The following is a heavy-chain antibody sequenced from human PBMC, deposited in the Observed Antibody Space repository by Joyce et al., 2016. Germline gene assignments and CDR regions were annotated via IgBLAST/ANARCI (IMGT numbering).Heavy chain of an antibody. CDR2: MNPNSGDA. CDR3: ARGFWYFEF. Sequence: QVQLVQSGAEVKKPGASVKVSCQASGYTFNTYEITWVRQATGQGLEWMGWMNPNSGDAGYAQKFQGRVTMTRDTSTSTAYMELSSLRSEDTAVYYGARGFWYFEFWGRGTLVTVSS. CDR1: GYTFNTYE. V-gene: IGHV1-8*01. J-gene: IGHJ2*01.